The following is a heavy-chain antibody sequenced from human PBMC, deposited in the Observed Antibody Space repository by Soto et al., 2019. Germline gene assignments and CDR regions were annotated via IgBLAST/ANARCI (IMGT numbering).Heavy chain of an antibody. D-gene: IGHD4-4*01. V-gene: IGHV5-51*01. CDR1: GYRFSNNW. CDR2: IYPGDSDT. CDR3: ARLYNNYIFDH. Sequence: GESLKISCQGSGYRFSNNWIGWVRQMPGRGLVWVGIIYPGDSDTRYSPSFKGQVTMSADKSTSTAYLHWSSLSASDTAIYYCARLYNNYIFDHWGQGTLVTVSS. J-gene: IGHJ4*02.